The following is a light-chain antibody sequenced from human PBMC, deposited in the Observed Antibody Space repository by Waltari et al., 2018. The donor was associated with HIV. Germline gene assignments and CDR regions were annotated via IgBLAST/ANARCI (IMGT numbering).Light chain of an antibody. V-gene: IGLV2-8*01. CDR3: SSYAGSNNRFV. CDR1: SSAVGGYNY. Sequence: QSALTQPPSASGSPGQSITISCTGPSSAVGGYNYVSWYQQHPGKAPKLMIYEVSKRPSGVHDRFSGAKSCNTAALTVVGLQAEDEADYYCSSYAGSNNRFVFGTGTKVTVL. J-gene: IGLJ1*01. CDR2: EVS.